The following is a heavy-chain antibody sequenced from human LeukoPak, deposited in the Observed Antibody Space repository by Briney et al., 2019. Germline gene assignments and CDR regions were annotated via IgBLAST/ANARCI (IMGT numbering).Heavy chain of an antibody. D-gene: IGHD1-26*01. CDR1: GGAFSSYA. CDR2: IIPILGIA. CDR3: ARALSGSYHFYYFDY. J-gene: IGHJ4*02. V-gene: IGHV1-69*04. Sequence: SVKVSCKASGGAFSSYAISWVRQAPGQGLEWMGRIIPILGIANYAQKFQGRVTITADKSTSTAYMELSSLRSEDTAVYFCARALSGSYHFYYFDYWGQGTLVTVSS.